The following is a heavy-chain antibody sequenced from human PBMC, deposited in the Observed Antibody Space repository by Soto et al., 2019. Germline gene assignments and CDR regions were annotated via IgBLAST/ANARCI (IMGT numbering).Heavy chain of an antibody. CDR2: TYYRSKWYN. CDR1: GDSVSENNAA. Sequence: SQPLSLTCAISGDSVSENNAAWNWIRQSPSRGLEWLGRTYYRSKWYNDYAVSVESRITINPDTSKNQFSLQLSSVTPDDTAVYYCARGWAFDYWGRGTLVTVSS. CDR3: ARGWAFDY. V-gene: IGHV6-1*01. D-gene: IGHD1-26*01. J-gene: IGHJ4*02.